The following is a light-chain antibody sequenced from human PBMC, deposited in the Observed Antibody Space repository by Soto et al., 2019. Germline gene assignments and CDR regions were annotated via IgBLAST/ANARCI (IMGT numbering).Light chain of an antibody. V-gene: IGKV3-20*01. CDR3: QQYRSSPAT. J-gene: IGKJ1*01. CDR1: QSVSSSY. CDR2: GAS. Sequence: EIVLTQYPGTLSLSPGERATLSCRASQSVSSSYLAWYQQKPGQAPRLLIYGASSRATGIPDRVSGSGSGTDFTLTISRLPPEDFPVYYGQQYRSSPATLVQGTKV.